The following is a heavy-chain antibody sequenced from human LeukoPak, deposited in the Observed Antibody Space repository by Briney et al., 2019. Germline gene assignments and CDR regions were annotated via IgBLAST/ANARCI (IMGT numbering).Heavy chain of an antibody. D-gene: IGHD6-19*01. J-gene: IGHJ4*02. CDR1: GFTFSSYG. Sequence: PGGSLRLSCAASGFTFSSYGMHWVRQAPGKGLEWVAVIWYDGSNKCYADSVKGRFTISRDNSKNTLYLQMNSLRAEDTAVYYCVIAVAGYFDYWGQGTLVTVSS. CDR3: VIAVAGYFDY. V-gene: IGHV3-33*01. CDR2: IWYDGSNK.